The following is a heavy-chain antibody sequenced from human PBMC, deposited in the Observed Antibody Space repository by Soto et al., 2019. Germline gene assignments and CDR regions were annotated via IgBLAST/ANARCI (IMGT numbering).Heavy chain of an antibody. CDR3: AKQETRQWLVTW. CDR1: GFTFSSYA. D-gene: IGHD6-19*01. Sequence: EVQLLESGGGLVQPGGSLRLSCAASGFTFSSYAMSWVRQAPGKGLEWVSAISGSGGSTYYADSVKGRFTISRDNSKNTLYLQMSSLRAEETAVYYCAKQETRQWLVTWWGQGTLVTVSS. J-gene: IGHJ4*02. CDR2: ISGSGGST. V-gene: IGHV3-23*01.